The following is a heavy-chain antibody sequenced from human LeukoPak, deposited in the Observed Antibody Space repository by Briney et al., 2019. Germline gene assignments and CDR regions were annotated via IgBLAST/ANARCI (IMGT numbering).Heavy chain of an antibody. J-gene: IGHJ3*02. CDR2: IYTSGST. Sequence: PSETLSLTCTVSGGSISSGSYYWSWIRQPAGKGLEWIGRIYTSGSTNYNPSLKSRVTISVDTSKNQFSLKLSSVTAADTAVYYCATSSYCSSTSCYPGNAFDIWGQGTMVTVSS. CDR1: GGSISSGSYY. CDR3: ATSSYCSSTSCYPGNAFDI. D-gene: IGHD2-2*01. V-gene: IGHV4-61*02.